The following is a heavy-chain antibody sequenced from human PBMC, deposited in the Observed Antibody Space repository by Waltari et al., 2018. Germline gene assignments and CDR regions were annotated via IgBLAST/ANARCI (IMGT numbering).Heavy chain of an antibody. CDR3: ARELPGLGYFDA. D-gene: IGHD2-21*01. CDR2: LYISGSS. V-gene: IGHV4-4*07. J-gene: IGHJ4*02. CDR1: GDSITNYL. Sequence: QVQLQESGPGLVRPSETLSLICNVSGDSITNYLWTWIRPPAGKGLEWIGRLYISGSSNYNSSLKSRVTMSLDASKNQFSLKLISVTAADTALYYCARELPGLGYFDAWGQGILVTVSS.